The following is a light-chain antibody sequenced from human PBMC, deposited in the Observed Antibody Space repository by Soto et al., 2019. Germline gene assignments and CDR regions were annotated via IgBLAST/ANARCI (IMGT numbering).Light chain of an antibody. CDR2: SNN. V-gene: IGLV1-44*01. CDR1: NSNIGSNT. J-gene: IGLJ3*02. Sequence: QAVVTQPPSPSGTPGQRVTISCSGSNSNIGSNTVSWYQQLPGTAPKLLIYSNNQRPSGVPNRFSGSKSGTSASLAISGLQSEDEADYYCAAWDDSLNGWVFGGGTKLTVL. CDR3: AAWDDSLNGWV.